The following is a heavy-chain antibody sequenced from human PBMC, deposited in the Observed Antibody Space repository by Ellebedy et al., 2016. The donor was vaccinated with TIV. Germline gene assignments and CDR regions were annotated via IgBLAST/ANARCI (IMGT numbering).Heavy chain of an antibody. CDR1: GFTFSSYW. Sequence: PGGSLSLSCAVSGFTFSSYWTHWVRQAPGQGLVWVSRINTDGSSTTYADSVKGRFTIYRDNAKNTLYLQMNSLRAEDTAVYYCAKRRWELPWGYWGQGTLVTVSS. CDR3: AKRRWELPWGY. J-gene: IGHJ4*02. V-gene: IGHV3-74*01. D-gene: IGHD1-26*01. CDR2: INTDGSST.